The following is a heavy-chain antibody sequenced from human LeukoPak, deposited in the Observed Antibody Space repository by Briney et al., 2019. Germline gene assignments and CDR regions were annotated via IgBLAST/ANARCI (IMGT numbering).Heavy chain of an antibody. CDR2: IYYSGYT. CDR3: ARSRYFDERTGMDV. J-gene: IGHJ6*03. CDR1: GGSISSYY. Sequence: PSETLSLTCTVSGGSISSYYWSWIRQPPGKGLKWIGNIYYSGYTTYSPSLRSRVTISVDTSKNQFSLKLSSVTAADTAVYYCARSRYFDERTGMDVWGKGTTVTISS. D-gene: IGHD3-3*01. V-gene: IGHV4-59*01.